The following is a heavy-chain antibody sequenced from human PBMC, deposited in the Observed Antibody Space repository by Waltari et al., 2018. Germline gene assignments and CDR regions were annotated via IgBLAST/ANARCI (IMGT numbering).Heavy chain of an antibody. Sequence: QVQLQQWGAGLLKPSETLSLTCAVYGGSFSGSYWSWIRQPPGKGLEWIGEINHSGSTNYNPSLKSRVTISVDTSKNQFSLKLSSVTAADTAVYYCARRVYSSSAIDYWGQGTLVTVSS. J-gene: IGHJ4*02. CDR3: ARRVYSSSAIDY. D-gene: IGHD6-13*01. V-gene: IGHV4-34*01. CDR1: GGSFSGSY. CDR2: INHSGST.